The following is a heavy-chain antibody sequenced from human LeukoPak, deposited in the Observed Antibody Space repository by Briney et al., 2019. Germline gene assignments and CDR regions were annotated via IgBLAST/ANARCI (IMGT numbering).Heavy chain of an antibody. D-gene: IGHD4/OR15-4a*01. J-gene: IGHJ3*02. CDR2: IYYNGST. CDR3: ARDDYGDAFDI. V-gene: IGHV4-59*01. Sequence: SETLSLTCTVSGGSISSYYWSWIRQPPGKGLEWIGYIYYNGSTNYNPSLKSRVTISVDTSKNQFSLKLSSVTAADTAVYYCARDDYGDAFDIWGQGTMVTVSS. CDR1: GGSISSYY.